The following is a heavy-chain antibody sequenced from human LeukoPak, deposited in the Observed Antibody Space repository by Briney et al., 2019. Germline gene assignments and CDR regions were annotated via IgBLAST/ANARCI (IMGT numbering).Heavy chain of an antibody. J-gene: IGHJ4*02. CDR2: INPNSGGT. CDR1: AYTFTGYY. V-gene: IGHV1-2*02. D-gene: IGHD6-13*01. Sequence: ASVKVSCKASAYTFTGYYWHWVRQAPGQGLEWMGWINPNSGGTNYAQKFQGRVTVTRDTSISTAYMELSSLRSDDTAVFYCARVDSSTWDSFDYWGQGTLVTVSS. CDR3: ARVDSSTWDSFDY.